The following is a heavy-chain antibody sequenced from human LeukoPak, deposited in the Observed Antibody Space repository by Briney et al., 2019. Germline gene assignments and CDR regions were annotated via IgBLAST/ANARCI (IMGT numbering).Heavy chain of an antibody. D-gene: IGHD6-13*01. Sequence: PGGSLRLSCAASGFTFRSYSMNWVRQAPGKGLEWVSSITGGGTNTYYPDSVKGRFTISRDNAKNSLYLQMNSLRAEDTAVYYCARAGVAAAGAGLDYWGQGTLVPVSS. J-gene: IGHJ4*02. CDR1: GFTFRSYS. CDR2: ITGGGTNT. CDR3: ARAGVAAAGAGLDY. V-gene: IGHV3-21*01.